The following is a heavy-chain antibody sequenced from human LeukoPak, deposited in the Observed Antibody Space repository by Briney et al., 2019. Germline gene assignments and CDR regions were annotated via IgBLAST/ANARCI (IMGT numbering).Heavy chain of an antibody. V-gene: IGHV1-46*01. D-gene: IGHD5-18*01. Sequence: ASVKVSCKASGYSFSTHWMHWVRQAPGQGLEWMGIINPSGGFTSYAQKLQGRVTMTTDTSTSTAYMELRSLRSDDTAVYYCARSGYSYGYGEYYFDYWGQGTLVTVSS. CDR2: INPSGGFT. CDR1: GYSFSTHW. J-gene: IGHJ4*02. CDR3: ARSGYSYGYGEYYFDY.